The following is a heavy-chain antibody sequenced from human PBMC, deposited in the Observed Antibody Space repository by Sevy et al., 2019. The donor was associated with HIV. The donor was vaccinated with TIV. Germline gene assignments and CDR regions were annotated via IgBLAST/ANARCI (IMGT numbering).Heavy chain of an antibody. CDR1: GGSISSYY. D-gene: IGHD2-21*02. CDR2: IYTSGST. CDR3: ARGPPLGALSAVVTRYFDL. Sequence: SETLSLTCTVSGGSISSYYWSWIRHPAGKGLEWIGRIYTSGSTNYNPSLKSRVTMSVDTSKNQFSLKLSSVTAADTAVYYCARGPPLGALSAVVTRYFDLWGRGTLVTVSS. J-gene: IGHJ2*01. V-gene: IGHV4-4*07.